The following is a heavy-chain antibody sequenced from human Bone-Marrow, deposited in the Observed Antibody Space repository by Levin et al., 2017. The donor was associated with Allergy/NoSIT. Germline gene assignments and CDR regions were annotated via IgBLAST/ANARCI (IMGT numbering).Heavy chain of an antibody. V-gene: IGHV4-59*08. Sequence: SETLSLTCTVSGGSISSYYWSWIRQPPGKGLEWIGYIYYSGSTNYNPSLKSRVTISVDTSKNQFSLKLSSVTAADTAVYYCARGDSSGGRRTWYFDLWGRGTLVTVSS. CDR3: ARGDSSGGRRTWYFDL. J-gene: IGHJ2*01. CDR2: IYYSGST. D-gene: IGHD6-19*01. CDR1: GGSISSYY.